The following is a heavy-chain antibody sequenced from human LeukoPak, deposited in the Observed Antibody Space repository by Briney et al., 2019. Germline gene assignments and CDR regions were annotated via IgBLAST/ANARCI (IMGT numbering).Heavy chain of an antibody. CDR1: GGSISSYY. J-gene: IGHJ4*02. V-gene: IGHV4-59*12. CDR2: IYYSGST. Sequence: SETLSLTCTVSGGSISSYYWSWIRQPPGKGLEWIGYIYYSGSTNYNPSLKSRVTISVDKSKNQFSLKLSSVTAADTAVYYCARLRYSSSWQSIKYYFDYWGQGTLVTVSS. CDR3: ARLRYSSSWQSIKYYFDY. D-gene: IGHD6-13*01.